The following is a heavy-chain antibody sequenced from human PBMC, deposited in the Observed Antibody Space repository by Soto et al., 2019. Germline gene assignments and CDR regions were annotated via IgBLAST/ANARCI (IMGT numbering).Heavy chain of an antibody. Sequence: EVRLLESGGGSVQPGGSLRLSCAASGFTFTRYAMSWVRQVPGKGLGWVSGVGATGTNIHYAHSVRGRFTISRDISKNTLYLQMNSLRDEDKAVYYCAKDPNGDYIGGFDMLGQGTMVMVSS. J-gene: IGHJ3*02. V-gene: IGHV3-23*01. D-gene: IGHD4-17*01. CDR1: GFTFTRYA. CDR2: VGATGTNI. CDR3: AKDPNGDYIGGFDM.